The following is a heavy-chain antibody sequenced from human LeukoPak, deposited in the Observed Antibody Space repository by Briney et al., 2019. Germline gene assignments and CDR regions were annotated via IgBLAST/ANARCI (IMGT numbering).Heavy chain of an antibody. V-gene: IGHV3-30*04. D-gene: IGHD4-23*01. Sequence: GGSLRLSCAASGFTFSSYAMHWVRQAPGKGLEWVAVISYDGSNKYYADSVKGRFTISRDNAKNSLFLQMNSLRAEDTAVYYCVRDLWGTVVTLGYYFDYWGQGTLVTVSS. CDR1: GFTFSSYA. J-gene: IGHJ4*02. CDR2: ISYDGSNK. CDR3: VRDLWGTVVTLGYYFDY.